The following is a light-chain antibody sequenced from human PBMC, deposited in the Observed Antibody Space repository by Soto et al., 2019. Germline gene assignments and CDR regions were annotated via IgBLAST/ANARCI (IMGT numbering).Light chain of an antibody. J-gene: IGKJ1*01. V-gene: IGKV3-11*01. Sequence: EIVLTQSPATLSLSPWERATLSCRASQSVSSYLAWYQQKPGQAPRLLIYDASNRATGIPARFSGSGSGTDFTLTISSLEPEDFAVYYCQQYGSSHLFGQGTKVDIK. CDR1: QSVSSY. CDR2: DAS. CDR3: QQYGSSHL.